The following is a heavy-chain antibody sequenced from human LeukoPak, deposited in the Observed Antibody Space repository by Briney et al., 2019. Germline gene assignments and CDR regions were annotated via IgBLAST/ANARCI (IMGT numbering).Heavy chain of an antibody. J-gene: IGHJ4*02. D-gene: IGHD2-2*01. CDR3: ARYCSSTSCRHFDY. CDR2: ISYDGSNK. V-gene: IGHV3-30-3*01. CDR1: GFTFSSYW. Sequence: PGGSLRLSCAASGFTFSSYWMHWVRQAPGKGLEWVAVISYDGSNKYYADSVKGRFTISRDNSKNTLYLQMNGLRAEDTAVYYCARYCSSTSCRHFDYWGQGTLVTVSS.